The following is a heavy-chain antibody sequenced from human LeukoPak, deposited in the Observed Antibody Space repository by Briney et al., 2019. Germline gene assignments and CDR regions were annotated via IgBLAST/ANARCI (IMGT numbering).Heavy chain of an antibody. V-gene: IGHV3-66*02. CDR3: ATRSSSIYYYYGMDV. CDR1: GFTVSSNY. J-gene: IGHJ6*02. D-gene: IGHD6-6*01. CDR2: IYSSGNT. Sequence: GGSLRLSCAASGFTVSSNYMSWVRQAPGKGLEWVSLIYSSGNTYYADSVKGRFTISRDNSKNTLYLQMNSLRPEDTAVYYCATRSSSIYYYYGMDVWGQGTTVTVSS.